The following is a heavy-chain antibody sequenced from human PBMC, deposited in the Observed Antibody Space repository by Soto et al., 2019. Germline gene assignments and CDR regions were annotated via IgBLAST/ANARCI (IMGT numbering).Heavy chain of an antibody. V-gene: IGHV4-4*07. Sequence: PSEPLSLTCTVSGGSISTDYWSWVRQPAGKGLEWIGRIYTSGGTNYNPSLKSRVTMSVDTSKKQFSLKLSSVTAADTAVYYCARGAAAGVDYGMDFWGQGTTVTVSS. CDR3: ARGAAAGVDYGMDF. J-gene: IGHJ6*02. CDR2: IYTSGGT. CDR1: GGSISTDY. D-gene: IGHD6-13*01.